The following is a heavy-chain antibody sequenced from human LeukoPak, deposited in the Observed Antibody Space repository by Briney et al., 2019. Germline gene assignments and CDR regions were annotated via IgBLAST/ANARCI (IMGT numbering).Heavy chain of an antibody. Sequence: ASVKVSCKASGYTFTGYYMHWVRQAPGQGLEGMGRINPNSGGTNYAQKFQGRVTMTRDTSISTAYMELSRLRSDDTAVYYCARVPLWFGELSIVYFDYWGQGTLVTVSS. CDR2: INPNSGGT. CDR1: GYTFTGYY. J-gene: IGHJ4*02. D-gene: IGHD3-10*01. V-gene: IGHV1-2*06. CDR3: ARVPLWFGELSIVYFDY.